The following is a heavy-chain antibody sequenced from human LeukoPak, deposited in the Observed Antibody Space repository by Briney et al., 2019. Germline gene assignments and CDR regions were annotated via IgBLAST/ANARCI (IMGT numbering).Heavy chain of an antibody. D-gene: IGHD2-21*02. Sequence: SETLSLTCTVYGKSFSGYYWTCIRQSPGKGLEWIGEINHSGSTNYNPSLKSRVSISIDTSKNHLSLKLNSVTAADTAVYYRARGRVSVTGYYFAMDVWGQGTTVTVSS. CDR3: ARGRVSVTGYYFAMDV. V-gene: IGHV4-34*01. J-gene: IGHJ6*02. CDR1: GKSFSGYY. CDR2: INHSGST.